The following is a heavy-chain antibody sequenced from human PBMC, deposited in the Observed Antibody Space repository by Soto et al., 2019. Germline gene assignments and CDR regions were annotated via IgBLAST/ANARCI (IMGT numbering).Heavy chain of an antibody. CDR1: GGSFSGYY. Sequence: SETLSLTCAVYGGSFSGYYWSWIRQPPGKGLEWIGEINHSGSTNYNPSLKSRVTISVDTSKNQFSLKLSSVTAADTAVYYCARGGEYSSSSEGYYYYGKDVWGQGTTVTVSS. D-gene: IGHD6-6*01. CDR2: INHSGST. V-gene: IGHV4-34*01. J-gene: IGHJ6*02. CDR3: ARGGEYSSSSEGYYYYGKDV.